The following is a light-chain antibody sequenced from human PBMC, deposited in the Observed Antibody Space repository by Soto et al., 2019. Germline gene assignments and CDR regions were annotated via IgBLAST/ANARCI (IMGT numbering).Light chain of an antibody. CDR1: QSLVSSDGNTY. CDR2: KVS. CDR3: MQGTYRPLT. V-gene: IGKV2-30*01. Sequence: DVVMTQSPLSLPVTLGPPASITCRSSQSLVSSDGNTYLNWFQQRPGQSPRRLVYKVSNRDSGVADRFSGSGSDTDFSLEMSRVEAEDVWVYYCMQGTYRPLTFGGGTKVEIK. J-gene: IGKJ4*01.